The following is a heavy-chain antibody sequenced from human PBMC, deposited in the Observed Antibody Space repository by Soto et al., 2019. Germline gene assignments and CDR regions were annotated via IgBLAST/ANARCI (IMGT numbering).Heavy chain of an antibody. D-gene: IGHD3-16*01. CDR2: IYYSGST. CDR1: GGSISSGGYY. V-gene: IGHV4-31*03. J-gene: IGHJ4*02. CDR3: ARAPLSEYDDYVFRKYFDD. Sequence: SETLCLTCTVSGGSISSGGYYWSWIRQHPGKGLEWIGYIYYSGSTYYNPSLKSRVTISVDTSKNQFSLKLSSVTAADTAVYYCARAPLSEYDDYVFRKYFDDGGEGTLVSVSS.